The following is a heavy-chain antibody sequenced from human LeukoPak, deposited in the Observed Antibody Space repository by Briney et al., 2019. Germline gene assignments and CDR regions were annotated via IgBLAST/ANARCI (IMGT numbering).Heavy chain of an antibody. D-gene: IGHD3-16*01. J-gene: IGHJ4*02. CDR1: GDSITSSSYY. V-gene: IGHV4-39*07. Sequence: SETLSLTCTVSGDSITSSSYYWGWIRQPPGKGLEWIGSIYHSGSTHYKSSLKSRVTISVDTSKNQLSLKLTSVTAADTAVYYCARGVGLTQGGAFDFWGQGTLVTVSS. CDR3: ARGVGLTQGGAFDF. CDR2: IYHSGST.